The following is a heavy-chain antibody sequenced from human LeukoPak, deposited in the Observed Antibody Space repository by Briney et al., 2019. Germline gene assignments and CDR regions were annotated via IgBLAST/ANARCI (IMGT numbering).Heavy chain of an antibody. Sequence: GGSLRLSCAASGFTFRTYYMHWVSQAPGKGLVWVSRIDGDGNITTYADSVKGRFTISRDNAKNTLYLQMNSLRAEDTAVYYCARISYDSSGYYDYWGQGTLVTVSS. V-gene: IGHV3-74*01. CDR2: IDGDGNIT. J-gene: IGHJ4*02. D-gene: IGHD3-22*01. CDR1: GFTFRTYY. CDR3: ARISYDSSGYYDY.